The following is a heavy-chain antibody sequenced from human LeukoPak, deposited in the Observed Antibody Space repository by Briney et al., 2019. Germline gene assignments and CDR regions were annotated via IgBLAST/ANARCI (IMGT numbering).Heavy chain of an antibody. J-gene: IGHJ4*02. CDR1: GYTFTGYY. CDR3: ARLGFFLTPDY. CDR2: INPTSGGT. Sequence: ASVKVSCKASGYTFTGYYMHWVGQAPGQGPEWMGWINPTSGGTNYAQKFQGRVTITRDTSISPAYMELSTLRSDDTAVYYGARLGFFLTPDYWGQGTLVTVSS. D-gene: IGHD7-27*01. V-gene: IGHV1-2*02.